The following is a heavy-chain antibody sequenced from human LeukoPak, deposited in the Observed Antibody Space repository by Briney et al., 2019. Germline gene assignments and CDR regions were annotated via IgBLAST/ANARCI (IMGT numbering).Heavy chain of an antibody. Sequence: SETLSLTCTGSGCSISSGSYYWSWIRQPAGKGLEWIGYIYYSGSTNYNPSLKSRVTISVDTSKNQFSLKLSSVTAADTAVYYCARAPSGATLPPYYYYYMDVWGKGTTVTVSS. J-gene: IGHJ6*03. CDR1: GCSISSGSYY. V-gene: IGHV4-61*10. CDR2: IYYSGST. CDR3: ARAPSGATLPPYYYYYMDV. D-gene: IGHD1-26*01.